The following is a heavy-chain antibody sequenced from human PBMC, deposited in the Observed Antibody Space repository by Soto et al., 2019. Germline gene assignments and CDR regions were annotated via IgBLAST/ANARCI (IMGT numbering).Heavy chain of an antibody. CDR3: ARGHTIFGVVSYYFDY. CDR1: GYTFTGYY. CDR2: INPNSGGT. V-gene: IGHV1-2*04. J-gene: IGHJ4*02. D-gene: IGHD3-3*01. Sequence: GASVKVSCKASGYTFTGYYMHWVRQAPGQGLEWMGWINPNSGGTNYAQKFQGWVTMTRDTSIGTAYMELSRLRSDDTAVYYCARGHTIFGVVSYYFDYWGQGTLVTVSS.